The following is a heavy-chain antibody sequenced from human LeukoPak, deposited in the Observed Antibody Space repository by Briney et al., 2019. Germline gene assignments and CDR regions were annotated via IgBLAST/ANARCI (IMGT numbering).Heavy chain of an antibody. CDR2: INHSGST. Sequence: SETLSLTCAVYGESFSGYYWSWIRQPPGKGLKWSGEINHSGSTNYNPSLKSRVTISVDTSKNQFSLKLSSVTAADAAVYYCARRFDAVLLWFGESSGGFDYWGQGTLVTVSS. CDR1: GESFSGYY. CDR3: ARRFDAVLLWFGESSGGFDY. V-gene: IGHV4-34*01. D-gene: IGHD3-10*01. J-gene: IGHJ4*02.